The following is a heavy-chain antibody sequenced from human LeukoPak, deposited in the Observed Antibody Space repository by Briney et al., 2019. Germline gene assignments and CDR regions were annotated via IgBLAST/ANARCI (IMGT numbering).Heavy chain of an antibody. CDR3: ARDFARTLSYGPRTTGRDY. CDR2: ISYSGTTT. D-gene: IGHD4-17*01. J-gene: IGHJ4*02. Sequence: PSETLSLTCTVSGGSFSSSPYYWAWIRQPPGKGLEYIGSISYSGTTTHYNPSLKSRVTISVDTSKNQFSLKLSSVTAADTAVYYCARDFARTLSYGPRTTGRDYWGQGTLVTVSS. V-gene: IGHV4-39*07. CDR1: GGSFSSSPYY.